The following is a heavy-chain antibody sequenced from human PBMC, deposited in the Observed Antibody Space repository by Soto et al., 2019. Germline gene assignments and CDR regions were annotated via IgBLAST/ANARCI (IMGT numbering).Heavy chain of an antibody. Sequence: PGGSLRLSCAASGFTFSSYSMNWVLQAPGKGLEWVSSISSSSSYIYYADSVKGRFTISRDNAKNSLYLQMNSLRAEDTAVYYCARQKVVAAGPRGVGYYYYGMDVWGQGTTVTVYS. D-gene: IGHD2-15*01. J-gene: IGHJ6*02. CDR1: GFTFSSYS. CDR3: ARQKVVAAGPRGVGYYYYGMDV. CDR2: ISSSSSYI. V-gene: IGHV3-21*01.